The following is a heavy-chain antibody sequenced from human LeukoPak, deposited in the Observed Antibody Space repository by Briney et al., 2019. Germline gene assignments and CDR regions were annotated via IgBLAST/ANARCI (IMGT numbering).Heavy chain of an antibody. CDR1: GFTFSNYG. D-gene: IGHD6-25*01. J-gene: IGHJ4*02. CDR3: ARDRRLASFDY. Sequence: PGGSLRLSCAASGFTFSNYGMNWVRQAPGKGLEWVSGITGRGENTYYADSVKGRFTISRDNSKNTLYLQMNSLRAEDAAICYCARDRRLASFDYGGQGTLVTVSS. V-gene: IGHV3-23*01. CDR2: ITGRGENT.